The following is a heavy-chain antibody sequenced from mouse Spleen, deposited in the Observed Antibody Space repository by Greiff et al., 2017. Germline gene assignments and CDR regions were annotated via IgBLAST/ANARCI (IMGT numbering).Heavy chain of an antibody. CDR1: GYTFTSYW. J-gene: IGHJ4*01. CDR2: IYPGSGST. CDR3: ARKGGYDYDAFYAMDY. V-gene: IGHV1-55*01. Sequence: QVQLQQPGAELVKPGASVKMSCKASGYTFTSYWITWVKQRPGQGLEWIGDIYPGSGSTNYNEKFKSKATLTVDTSSSTAYMQLSSLTSEDSAVYYCARKGGYDYDAFYAMDYWGQGTSVTVSS. D-gene: IGHD2-4*01.